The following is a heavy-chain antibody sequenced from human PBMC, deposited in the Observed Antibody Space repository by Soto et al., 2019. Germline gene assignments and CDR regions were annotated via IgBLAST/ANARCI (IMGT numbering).Heavy chain of an antibody. J-gene: IGHJ4*02. Sequence: SETLSLTCTVSGGSISSYYWSWIRQPPGKGLEWIGNIYNSGSTNYNPSLKSRVTISVDTSKNQFSLKLGSVTAADTAVYYWARGGIAARPEPPGGSLWGQGTLVTVSS. D-gene: IGHD6-6*01. V-gene: IGHV4-59*01. CDR2: IYNSGST. CDR3: ARGGIAARPEPPGGSL. CDR1: GGSISSYY.